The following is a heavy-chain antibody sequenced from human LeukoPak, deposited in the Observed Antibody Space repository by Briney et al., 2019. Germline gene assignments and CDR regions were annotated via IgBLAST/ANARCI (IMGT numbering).Heavy chain of an antibody. CDR3: ARQVATKGEWAFDV. Sequence: PSETLSLTCTVSGGSISSGRYYWNWIRQPAGKGLEWVGHIFTSGSTNYNPSLKSRVTISLDTSRNQFSLKLNSVTAADTAVYYCARQVATKGEWAFDVWGQGTVVTVSS. CDR1: GGSISSGRYY. D-gene: IGHD5-12*01. J-gene: IGHJ3*01. V-gene: IGHV4-61*09. CDR2: IFTSGST.